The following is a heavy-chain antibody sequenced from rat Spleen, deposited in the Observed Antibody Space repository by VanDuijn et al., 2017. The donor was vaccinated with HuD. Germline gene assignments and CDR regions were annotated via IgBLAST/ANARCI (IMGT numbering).Heavy chain of an antibody. CDR1: GFTFNNYW. J-gene: IGHJ1*01. D-gene: IGHD2-2*01. Sequence: EVQLVESGGGLVQPGRSLKLSCVASGFTFNNYWMTWIRQAPGKGLEWVATISSDGGRNFYRDSVKGRFTISRDNAKSSLYLQMDNLRSEDTATYHCARAGYLRDWYLDFWGPGTMVTVPS. V-gene: IGHV5-31*01. CDR2: ISSDGGRN. CDR3: ARAGYLRDWYLDF.